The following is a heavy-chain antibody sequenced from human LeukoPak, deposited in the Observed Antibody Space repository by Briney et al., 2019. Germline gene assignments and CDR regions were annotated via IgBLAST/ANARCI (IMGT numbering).Heavy chain of an antibody. V-gene: IGHV4-38-2*01. CDR2: IYHSGST. CDR3: ARTYSSSWLDY. J-gene: IGHJ4*02. Sequence: SETLSLTCAVSGYSISSGYYWGWIRPPPGKGLEWIGSIYHSGSTYYNPSLKSRVTISVDTSKNQFSLKLSSVTAADTAVYYCARTYSSSWLDYWGQGTLVTVSS. CDR1: GYSISSGYY. D-gene: IGHD6-13*01.